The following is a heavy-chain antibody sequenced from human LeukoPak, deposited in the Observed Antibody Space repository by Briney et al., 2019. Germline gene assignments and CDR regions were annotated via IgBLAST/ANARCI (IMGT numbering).Heavy chain of an antibody. Sequence: SETLSLTCTVPGGSISSYYWSWIRQPPRKGPEWVGYIYYSGSTNYNPSLKCRVTISVDTSKNQFSLKLSSVTAADTAVYYCARRTGYYDGFDYWGQGTLVTVSS. D-gene: IGHD3/OR15-3a*01. CDR2: IYYSGST. CDR3: ARRTGYYDGFDY. CDR1: GGSISSYY. V-gene: IGHV4-59*01. J-gene: IGHJ4*02.